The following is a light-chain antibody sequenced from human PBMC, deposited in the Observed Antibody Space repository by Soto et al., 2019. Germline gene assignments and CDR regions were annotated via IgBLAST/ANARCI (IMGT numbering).Light chain of an antibody. CDR3: SSYTTGITRV. CDR1: SSDVGIYNY. J-gene: IGLJ1*01. V-gene: IGLV2-14*01. CDR2: EVT. Sequence: QSALTQPASVSGSPGQSIAISCTGSSSDVGIYNYVSWYQQHPGKVPKLIIYEVTNRPSGVSNRFSGSKSGNTASLTISGLQAEDDADYYCSSYTTGITRVIGTGTKVTAL.